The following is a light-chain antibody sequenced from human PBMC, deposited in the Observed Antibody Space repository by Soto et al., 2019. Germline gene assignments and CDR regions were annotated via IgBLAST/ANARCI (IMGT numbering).Light chain of an antibody. CDR1: TSDIGTYHY. Sequence: QSVLTQPASVSGSPGQSITISCTGSTSDIGTYHYVSWYQHHPGKAPKLVIHEVTNRPSGISTRFSASKSGNTASLTISGLQPEDEADYYCRSNRRSNTLVFGTGTKLTVL. CDR2: EVT. V-gene: IGLV2-14*01. CDR3: RSNRRSNTLV. J-gene: IGLJ1*01.